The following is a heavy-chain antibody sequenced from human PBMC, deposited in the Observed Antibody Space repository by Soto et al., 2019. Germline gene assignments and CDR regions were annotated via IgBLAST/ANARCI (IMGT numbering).Heavy chain of an antibody. V-gene: IGHV4-61*08. CDR3: ARGSGPNDAFDI. Sequence: SETLSLTCPVSGGSVSGGVYYWSWIRQPPGKGLEWIGYIYYSGSTNYNPSLKSRVTISVDTSKNQFSLKLSSVTAADTAVYYCARGSGPNDAFDIWGQGTMVTVSS. D-gene: IGHD2-15*01. CDR1: GGSVSGGVYY. CDR2: IYYSGST. J-gene: IGHJ3*02.